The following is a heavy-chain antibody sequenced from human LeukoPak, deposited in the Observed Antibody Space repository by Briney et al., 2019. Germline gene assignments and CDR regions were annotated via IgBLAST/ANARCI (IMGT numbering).Heavy chain of an antibody. Sequence: GGSLRLSCAASGFTFSSYAMSWVRQAPGKGLEWVSAIIGSVHSTYYADSVKGRFTISRDNSKNTLYLQMNSLRAEDTAVYYCAKHSYDSSGYYSIDYWGQGTLVTVFS. CDR1: GFTFSSYA. D-gene: IGHD3-22*01. V-gene: IGHV3-23*01. CDR3: AKHSYDSSGYYSIDY. CDR2: IIGSVHST. J-gene: IGHJ4*02.